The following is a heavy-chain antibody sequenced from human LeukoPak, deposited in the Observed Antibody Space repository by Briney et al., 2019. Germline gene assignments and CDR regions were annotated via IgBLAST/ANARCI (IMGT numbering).Heavy chain of an antibody. J-gene: IGHJ4*02. CDR1: GFTFSRHG. CDR3: ARDRAWNYFDY. Sequence: GGSLRLSCAASGFTFSRHGMHWVRQAPGKGLEWVAIISNDGSRKYYAHSVEGRFTISRDNSKNTLYLQMDSLRAEDTAVYCCARDRAWNYFDYWGQGTLVTVSS. D-gene: IGHD3-3*01. V-gene: IGHV3-30*03. CDR2: ISNDGSRK.